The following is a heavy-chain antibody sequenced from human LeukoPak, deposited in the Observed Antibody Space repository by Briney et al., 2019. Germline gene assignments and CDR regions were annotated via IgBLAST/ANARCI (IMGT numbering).Heavy chain of an antibody. CDR2: IYYSGNI. Sequence: SETLSLTCTVSGGSISSYYWSWIRQPPGKGLEWIGYIYYSGNINYNPSLKSRVTISVDTSKNQFSLKLSSVTAADTAVYYCARVGYYDSAFDYWGQGTLVTVSS. CDR3: ARVGYYDSAFDY. CDR1: GGSISSYY. D-gene: IGHD3-22*01. J-gene: IGHJ4*02. V-gene: IGHV4-59*01.